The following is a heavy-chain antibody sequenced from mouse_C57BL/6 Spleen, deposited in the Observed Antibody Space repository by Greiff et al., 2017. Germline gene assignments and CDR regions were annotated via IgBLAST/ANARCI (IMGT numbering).Heavy chain of an antibody. J-gene: IGHJ3*01. Sequence: VQGVESGPGLVAPSQSLSITCTVSGFSLTSYGVHWVRQPPGKGLEWLVVIWSDGSTTYNSALKSRLSISKDNSKSQVFLKMNSLQTDDTAMYYCARQGGYYDYEEFAYWGQGTLVTVSA. CDR2: IWSDGST. D-gene: IGHD2-4*01. V-gene: IGHV2-6-1*01. CDR1: GFSLTSYG. CDR3: ARQGGYYDYEEFAY.